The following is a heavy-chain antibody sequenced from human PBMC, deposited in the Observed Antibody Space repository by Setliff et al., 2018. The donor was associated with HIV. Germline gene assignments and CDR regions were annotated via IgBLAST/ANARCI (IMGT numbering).Heavy chain of an antibody. Sequence: SSETLSLTCTVSGGSINRIDYYWGWIRQPPGKGLEWIGSIYHSGTTNYNSSHKSRVTISIDTSNNQISLRLSPVTAADTAMYYCARDDYGYNGKGFDYWGPGTLVTVSS. CDR3: ARDDYGYNGKGFDY. V-gene: IGHV4-39*02. CDR2: IYHSGTT. J-gene: IGHJ4*02. CDR1: GGSINRIDYY. D-gene: IGHD4-17*01.